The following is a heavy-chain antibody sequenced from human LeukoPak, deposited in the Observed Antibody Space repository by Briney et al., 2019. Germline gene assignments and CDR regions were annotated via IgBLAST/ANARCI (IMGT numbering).Heavy chain of an antibody. J-gene: IGHJ4*02. Sequence: SETLSLTCTVSGGSISSYYWSWIRQPPGKGLEWIGYIYYSGSTNYNPSLKSRVTISVDTSKNQFSLKLSSVTAADTAVYYWARDQAAAGRAFDYWGQGTLVTVSS. CDR3: ARDQAAAGRAFDY. V-gene: IGHV4-59*12. CDR2: IYYSGST. D-gene: IGHD6-13*01. CDR1: GGSISSYY.